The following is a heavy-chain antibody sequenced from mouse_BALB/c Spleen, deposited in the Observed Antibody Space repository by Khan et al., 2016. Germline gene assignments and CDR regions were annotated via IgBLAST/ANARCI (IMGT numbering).Heavy chain of an antibody. CDR1: GFDFSRYW. CDR2: INPDSSTI. Sequence: EVQLQESGGGLVQPGGSLKLSCAASGFDFSRYWMSWVRQAPGKGLEWIGEINPDSSTINYTPSLKDKFIISRDNAKNTLYLQMSKVRSEDRALYYCARGRWYGAMDYWGQGTSVTVSS. CDR3: ARGRWYGAMDY. D-gene: IGHD2-1*01. J-gene: IGHJ4*01. V-gene: IGHV4-1*02.